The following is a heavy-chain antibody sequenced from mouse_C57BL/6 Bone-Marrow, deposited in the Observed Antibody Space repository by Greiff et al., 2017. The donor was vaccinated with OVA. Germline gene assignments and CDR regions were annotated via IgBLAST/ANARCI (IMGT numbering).Heavy chain of an antibody. Sequence: EVQLVESGGGLVKPGGSLKLSCAASGFTFSDYGMHWVRQAPEKGLEWVAYISSGSSTIYYADTVKGRFTISRDNAKNTLFLQMTSLRSEDTAMYYCARTGYYSNYDAMDYWGQGTSVTVSS. CDR3: ARTGYYSNYDAMDY. CDR1: GFTFSDYG. D-gene: IGHD2-5*01. V-gene: IGHV5-17*01. CDR2: ISSGSSTI. J-gene: IGHJ4*01.